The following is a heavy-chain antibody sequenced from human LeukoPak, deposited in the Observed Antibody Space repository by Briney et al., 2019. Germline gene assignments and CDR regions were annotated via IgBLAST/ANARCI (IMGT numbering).Heavy chain of an antibody. CDR3: ARVYSTIFGVVRNWFDP. D-gene: IGHD3-3*01. V-gene: IGHV3-21*01. CDR2: ISSSSSYI. Sequence: PGGSLRLSCAASGFAFSSYSMNWVRQAPGKGLEWVSSISSSSSYIYYADSVKGRFTISRDNAKNSLYLQMNSLRAEDTAVYYCARVYSTIFGVVRNWFDPWGQGTLVTVSS. J-gene: IGHJ5*02. CDR1: GFAFSSYS.